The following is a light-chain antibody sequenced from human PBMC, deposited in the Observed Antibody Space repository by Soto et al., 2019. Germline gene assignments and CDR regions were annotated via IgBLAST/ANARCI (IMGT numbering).Light chain of an antibody. V-gene: IGKV3-11*01. CDR2: DAS. CDR1: HSGSSR. CDR3: QQRSNGRT. Sequence: EVVMTQSQAPLTVSPGERVTLSCSASHSGSSRLAWYQHKPGQAPRLLIYDASNRGTGSPARFSGSGSGTDFTLIISSLEPEDFAVYFCQQRSNGRTFGQGTMVDI. J-gene: IGKJ1*01.